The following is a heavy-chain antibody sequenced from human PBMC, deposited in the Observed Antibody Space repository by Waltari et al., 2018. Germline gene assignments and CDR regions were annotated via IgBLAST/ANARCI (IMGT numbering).Heavy chain of an antibody. CDR2: ISGSGNNT. CDR3: AKDLTITMVQGVIPYYGMDV. Sequence: EVQLLESGGGLVQPGGSLRLSCAASGFAFSNYAMTWVRPAPGKGLEWVSSISGSGNNTYYADSVKGRFTVSRDKSKNTLFLQMNSLRAEDRAVYFCAKDLTITMVQGVIPYYGMDVWGQGTTVTVSS. V-gene: IGHV3-23*01. J-gene: IGHJ6*02. D-gene: IGHD3-10*01. CDR1: GFAFSNYA.